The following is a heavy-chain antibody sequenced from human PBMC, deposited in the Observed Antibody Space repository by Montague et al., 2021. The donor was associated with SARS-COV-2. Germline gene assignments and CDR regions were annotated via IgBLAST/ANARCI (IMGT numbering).Heavy chain of an antibody. CDR1: GGSFSGYY. D-gene: IGHD4-17*01. CDR3: ARGSTVTRY. V-gene: IGHV4-34*01. J-gene: IGHJ4*02. CDR2: INHSGST. Sequence: SETRSLTCAVYGGSFSGYYWSWIRQPPGKGLEWIGEINHSGSTNYNPSLESRVTISVDTSKNQFSLKLSSVTAADTAVYYCARGSTVTRYWGQGTLVTVSS.